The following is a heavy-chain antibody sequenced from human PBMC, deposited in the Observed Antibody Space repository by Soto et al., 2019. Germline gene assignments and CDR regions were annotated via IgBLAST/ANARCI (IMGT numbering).Heavy chain of an antibody. CDR1: GGSISSGGYY. D-gene: IGHD5-12*01. J-gene: IGHJ6*03. CDR2: IYYSGST. V-gene: IGHV4-31*03. Sequence: SETLSLTCTVSGGSISSGGYYWSWIRQHPGKGLEWIGYIYYSGSTYYNPSLKSRVTISVDTSKNQFSLKLSSVTAADTAVYYCARDLREYSGYDRGRDSYYYYYMDVWGKGTTVTVSS. CDR3: ARDLREYSGYDRGRDSYYYYYMDV.